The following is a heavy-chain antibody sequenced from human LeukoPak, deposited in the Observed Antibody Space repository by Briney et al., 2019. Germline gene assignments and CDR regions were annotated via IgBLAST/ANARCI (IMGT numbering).Heavy chain of an antibody. CDR3: AKDPTITITPDYFDY. J-gene: IGHJ4*02. CDR1: GFTFSSYG. Sequence: GRSLRLSCAASGFTFSSYGMHWVRQAPGKGLEWVAVISYDGSNKYYADSVKGRFTISRDNSKNTLYLQMNSLRAEDTAVYYCAKDPTITITPDYFDYWGQGTLVTVSS. V-gene: IGHV3-30*18. D-gene: IGHD3-10*01. CDR2: ISYDGSNK.